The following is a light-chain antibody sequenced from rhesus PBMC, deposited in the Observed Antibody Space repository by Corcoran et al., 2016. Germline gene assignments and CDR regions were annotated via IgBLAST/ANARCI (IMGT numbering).Light chain of an antibody. V-gene: IGKV1-74*01. CDR2: KAS. J-gene: IGKJ2*01. CDR1: ENVNKY. Sequence: DIQMTQSPSSLSASVGDRVTITCRASENVNKYLNWYQQKPGKAPNLLIYKASPLQSGVPSRFSGSGAGTDYTFTISSLKPEDVATYYCQHGFGTPYSFGQGTKVEIK. CDR3: QHGFGTPYS.